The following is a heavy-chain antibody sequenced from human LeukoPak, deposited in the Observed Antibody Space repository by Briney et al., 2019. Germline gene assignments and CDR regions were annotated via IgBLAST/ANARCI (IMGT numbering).Heavy chain of an antibody. D-gene: IGHD6-13*01. CDR3: AKRSRIAPG. CDR1: GFTFGSYW. Sequence: GGSLRLSCAASGFTFGSYWMSWVRQAPGKGLEWVANIKQDGSEKYYVDSVKGRFTISRDNANNSLYLQMNSLRAEDTAVYYCAKRSRIAPGGGQGTLVTVSS. V-gene: IGHV3-7*03. J-gene: IGHJ4*02. CDR2: IKQDGSEK.